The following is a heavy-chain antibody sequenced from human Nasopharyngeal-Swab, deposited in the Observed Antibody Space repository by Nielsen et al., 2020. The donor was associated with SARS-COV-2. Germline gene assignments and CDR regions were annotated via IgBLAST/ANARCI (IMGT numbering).Heavy chain of an antibody. Sequence: GESLKISCAASGFTLRSYDVHWVRQTTGEGLEWVSVIASSGATSYLDSVKGRFTVSRDNVKNSVYLQMNSLRAGDTAVYYCARSLGAEVLAVEHYWGQGTPVTVSS. CDR1: GFTLRSYD. V-gene: IGHV3-13*01. D-gene: IGHD4-17*01. CDR3: ARSLGAEVLAVEHY. J-gene: IGHJ4*02. CDR2: IASSGAT.